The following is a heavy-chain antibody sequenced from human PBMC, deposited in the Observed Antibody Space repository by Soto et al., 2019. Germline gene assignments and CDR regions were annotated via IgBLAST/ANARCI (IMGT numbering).Heavy chain of an antibody. CDR1: GFNLDSYA. Sequence: VESGGGVVQPGRSLRLSCAASGFNLDSYAMNWVRQAPGKGHEWVATISYDGKNIYYADFVRGRFTISKDNSNNTLYLRLSSLIPEDTAIYYWARDYGARPADRFQYWGQGTLVTVSS. V-gene: IGHV3-30*03. CDR2: ISYDGKNI. J-gene: IGHJ1*01. CDR3: ARDYGARPADRFQY. D-gene: IGHD3-10*01.